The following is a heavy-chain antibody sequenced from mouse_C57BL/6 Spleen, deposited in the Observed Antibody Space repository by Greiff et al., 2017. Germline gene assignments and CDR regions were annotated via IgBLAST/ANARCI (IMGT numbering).Heavy chain of an antibody. CDR1: GYPFTDYY. J-gene: IGHJ3*01. D-gene: IGHD2-4*01. CDR2: INPNNGGT. CDR3: AREVYDYDRAWFAY. Sequence: VQLQQSGPELVKPGASVKISCKASGYPFTDYYMNWVKQSHGKSLEWIGDINPNNGGTSYNQKFKGKATLTVDKSSSTAYMELRSLTSEDSAVYYCAREVYDYDRAWFAYWGQGTLVTVSA. V-gene: IGHV1-26*01.